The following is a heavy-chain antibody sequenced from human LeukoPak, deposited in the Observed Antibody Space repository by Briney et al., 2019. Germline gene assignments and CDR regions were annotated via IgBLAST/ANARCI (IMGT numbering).Heavy chain of an antibody. CDR2: IYYSGST. CDR1: GGSIRSSSYY. Sequence: KASETLSLTCTVSGGSIRSSSYYWGWIRQPPGKGLEWIGSIYYSGSTYYNPSLKSRVTISVDTSKNQFSLKLNSVTAADTAVYYCARVRPGYYYYMDVWGKGTTVTISS. J-gene: IGHJ6*03. V-gene: IGHV4-39*07. D-gene: IGHD3-10*01. CDR3: ARVRPGYYYYMDV.